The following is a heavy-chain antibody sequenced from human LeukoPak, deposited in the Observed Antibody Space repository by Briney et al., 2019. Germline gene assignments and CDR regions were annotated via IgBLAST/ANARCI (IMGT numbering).Heavy chain of an antibody. V-gene: IGHV3-30-3*01. Sequence: GKSLTLSCAASGCNLNSYAMHWVRQAPGKGLEWVAVISYDGDNKYYGDPMQGRFNTSRDNSKNTLYLQINSLRTEDTAVYYCARDVTMVRGLVDHWGQGTLVTVSS. CDR1: GCNLNSYA. CDR3: ARDVTMVRGLVDH. D-gene: IGHD3-10*01. CDR2: ISYDGDNK. J-gene: IGHJ4*02.